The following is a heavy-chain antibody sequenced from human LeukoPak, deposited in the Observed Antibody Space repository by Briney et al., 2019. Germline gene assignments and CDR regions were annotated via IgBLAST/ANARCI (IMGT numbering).Heavy chain of an antibody. CDR3: ASHYSGSSWLAEYFQH. CDR2: IYYSGST. D-gene: IGHD1-26*01. Sequence: SETLSITCTVSGGSISSYYWSWIRQPPGKGLEWIGYIYYSGSTNYNPSLKSRVTISVDTSKNQFSLKLSSVTAADTAVYYCASHYSGSSWLAEYFQHWGQGTLVTVSS. CDR1: GGSISSYY. V-gene: IGHV4-59*08. J-gene: IGHJ1*01.